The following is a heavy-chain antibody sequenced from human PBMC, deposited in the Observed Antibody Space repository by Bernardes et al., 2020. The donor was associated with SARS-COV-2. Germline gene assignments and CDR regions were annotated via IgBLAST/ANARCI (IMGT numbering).Heavy chain of an antibody. D-gene: IGHD3-3*01. Sequence: GESLKISCKGSGYIFTSHWIAWVRQMPGKGLEWMGIVYPDDSDTRYSPSFQGQVTMSADKSINTAYLQWDSLKASDTAIYYCARRVDYRFDPWGQGTPVTVSS. CDR1: GYIFTSHW. J-gene: IGHJ5*02. V-gene: IGHV5-51*01. CDR2: VYPDDSDT. CDR3: ARRVDYRFDP.